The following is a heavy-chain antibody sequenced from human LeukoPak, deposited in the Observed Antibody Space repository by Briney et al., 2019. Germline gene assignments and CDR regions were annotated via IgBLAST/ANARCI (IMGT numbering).Heavy chain of an antibody. Sequence: GGSLRLSCAASVFTFSSYAMSRVREAPGKGLESCSAISGSGGSTYYADSVKGRVTISGDNSKNTLYLQMNSRRGEETAVYYRAKAQQTVTPIHLFDPWGQGTLVTVSS. J-gene: IGHJ5*02. CDR1: VFTFSSYA. CDR2: ISGSGGST. D-gene: IGHD4-17*01. V-gene: IGHV3-23*01. CDR3: AKAQQTVTPIHLFDP.